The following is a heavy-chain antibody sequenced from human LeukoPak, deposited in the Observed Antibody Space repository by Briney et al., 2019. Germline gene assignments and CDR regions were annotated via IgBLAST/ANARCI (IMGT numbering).Heavy chain of an antibody. Sequence: GGSLRLSCAASGFTFSSYAMHWVRQAPGKGLEWVAVISYDGSNKYYADSVKGRFTISRDNSKNTLYPQMNSLRAEDTAVYYCARRVVVPAAPYYFDYWGQGTLVTVSS. CDR2: ISYDGSNK. V-gene: IGHV3-30*04. CDR3: ARRVVVPAAPYYFDY. J-gene: IGHJ4*02. CDR1: GFTFSSYA. D-gene: IGHD2-2*01.